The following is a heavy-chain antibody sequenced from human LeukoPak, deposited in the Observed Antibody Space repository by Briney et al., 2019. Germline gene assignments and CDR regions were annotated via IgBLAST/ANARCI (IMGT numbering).Heavy chain of an antibody. CDR2: IYYSGST. V-gene: IGHV4-59*01. J-gene: IGHJ3*02. D-gene: IGHD3-16*01. Sequence: SETLSLTCTISGGSISSYYWSWIRQPPGKGLEWIGYIYYSGSTNYNPSLKSRVTISVDTSKNQFSLKLSSVTAADTAVYYCARGAGNAFDIWGQGTMVTVSS. CDR1: GGSISSYY. CDR3: ARGAGNAFDI.